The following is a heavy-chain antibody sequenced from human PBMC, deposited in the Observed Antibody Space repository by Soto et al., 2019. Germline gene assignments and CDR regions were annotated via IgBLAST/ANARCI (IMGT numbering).Heavy chain of an antibody. CDR3: AKLVGYTQGNRYFDY. CDR2: ISGSGGST. Sequence: PGGSLRLSCAASGFTFSSYAMSWVRQAPGKGLEWVSAISGSGGSTYYADSVKGRFTISRDNSKNTLYLQMNSLRAEDTAVYYCAKLVGYTQGNRYFDYWGQGTLVTVSS. CDR1: GFTFSSYA. D-gene: IGHD2-15*01. V-gene: IGHV3-23*01. J-gene: IGHJ4*02.